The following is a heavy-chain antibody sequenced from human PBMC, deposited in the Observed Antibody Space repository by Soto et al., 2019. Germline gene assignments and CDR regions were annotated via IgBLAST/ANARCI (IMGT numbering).Heavy chain of an antibody. J-gene: IGHJ4*02. V-gene: IGHV3-73*01. CDR1: GFTFSGSA. D-gene: IGHD3-16*01. CDR2: IRSKANSYAT. Sequence: PGGSLRLSCAASGFTFSGSAMHWVRQASGKGLEWVGRIRSKANSYATAYAASVKGRFTISRDDSKNTAYLQMNSLKTEDTAVYYCFAAYTFGGVPFDYWGQGTLVTVSS. CDR3: FAAYTFGGVPFDY.